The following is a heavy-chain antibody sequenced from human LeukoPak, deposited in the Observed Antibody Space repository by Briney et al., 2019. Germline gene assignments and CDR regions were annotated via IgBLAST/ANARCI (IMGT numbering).Heavy chain of an antibody. V-gene: IGHV3-23*01. J-gene: IGHJ4*02. CDR2: ISGSGGST. Sequence: PGGSLRLSCAASGFTFSSYAMSWVRQAPGKGLEWVSAISGSGGSTYYADPVKGRFTISRDNSKNTLYLQMNSLRAEDTAVYYCAKGDVAVVAFDYWGQGTLVTVSS. D-gene: IGHD6-19*01. CDR3: AKGDVAVVAFDY. CDR1: GFTFSSYA.